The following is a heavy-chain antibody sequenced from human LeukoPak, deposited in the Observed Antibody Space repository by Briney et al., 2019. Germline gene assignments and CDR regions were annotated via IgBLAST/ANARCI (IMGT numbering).Heavy chain of an antibody. D-gene: IGHD6-6*01. CDR1: GFTVSNDY. Sequence: GGSLRLSCAVSGFTVSNDYMSWVRQAPGKGLEWVSVIYGGGSTYYADSVRGRFTISRDNSENTLYLLMDSLRAEDTAVYYCTRLLPSSHHFFDSWGQGTLVTVSS. V-gene: IGHV3-53*01. J-gene: IGHJ4*02. CDR2: IYGGGST. CDR3: TRLLPSSHHFFDS.